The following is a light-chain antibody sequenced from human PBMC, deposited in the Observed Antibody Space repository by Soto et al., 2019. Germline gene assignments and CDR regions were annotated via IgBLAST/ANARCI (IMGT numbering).Light chain of an antibody. Sequence: EIMLTQSPGTLSLSPGDGATLSCRTSQSVTSYLAWYQQKPGQAPRLLIYDISKRATGIPDRFSGSGSGTDFTLTISSLQPEDFAVYYCQQRSNWPPLITFGQGTRLEI. CDR2: DIS. CDR1: QSVTSY. J-gene: IGKJ5*01. CDR3: QQRSNWPPLIT. V-gene: IGKV3-11*01.